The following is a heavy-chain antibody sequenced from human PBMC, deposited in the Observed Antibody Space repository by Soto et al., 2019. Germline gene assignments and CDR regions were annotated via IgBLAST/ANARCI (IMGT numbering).Heavy chain of an antibody. D-gene: IGHD5-12*01. CDR1: GYSFTSYW. CDR2: IYPGDSDT. Sequence: PGKSLKISCKGSGYSFTSYWIGWVRQMPGKGLEWMGIIYPGDSDTRYSPSFQGQVTISADKSISTAYLQWSSLKASDTAMYYCARLNVVATIYYYYGMDVWGQGTTVTVSS. J-gene: IGHJ6*02. V-gene: IGHV5-51*03. CDR3: ARLNVVATIYYYYGMDV.